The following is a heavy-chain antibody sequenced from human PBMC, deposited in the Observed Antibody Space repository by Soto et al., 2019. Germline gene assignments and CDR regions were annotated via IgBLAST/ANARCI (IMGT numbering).Heavy chain of an antibody. CDR1: GGSFSGYY. CDR3: ARGRGYSYGIDY. Sequence: SETLSLTCAVYGGSFSGYYWSWIRQPPGKGLEWIGEINHSGSTNYNPSLKSRVTISVDTSKNQFSLKLSSVTAADTAVYYCARGRGYSYGIDYWGQGTLVTVSS. J-gene: IGHJ4*02. CDR2: INHSGST. D-gene: IGHD5-18*01. V-gene: IGHV4-34*01.